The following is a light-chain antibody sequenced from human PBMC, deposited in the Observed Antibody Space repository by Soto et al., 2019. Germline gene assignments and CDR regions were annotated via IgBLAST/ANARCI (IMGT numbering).Light chain of an antibody. CDR1: SSNMGSNY. CDR2: RNN. V-gene: IGLV1-47*01. CDR3: AAWDDSLSGPV. J-gene: IGLJ2*01. Sequence: QSVLTQPPSASGTPGQRVTISCSGSSSNMGSNYVYWYQQLPGTAPKLLIYRNNQRPSGVPDRFSGCKSGTSASLAISGLRSEDEADYYCAAWDDSLSGPVFGGGTKLTVL.